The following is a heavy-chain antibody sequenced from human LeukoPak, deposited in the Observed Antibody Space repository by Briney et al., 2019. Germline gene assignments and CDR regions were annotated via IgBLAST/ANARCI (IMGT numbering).Heavy chain of an antibody. Sequence: SETLSLTCTVSGGSISSYYWGWIRQPPGKGLEWIGSIYYSGSTYYNPSLKSRVTISVDTSKNQFSLKLSSVTAADTAVYYCASSGSYYHPCDYWGQGTLVTVSS. CDR1: GGSISSYY. D-gene: IGHD1-26*01. CDR3: ASSGSYYHPCDY. J-gene: IGHJ4*02. V-gene: IGHV4-39*01. CDR2: IYYSGST.